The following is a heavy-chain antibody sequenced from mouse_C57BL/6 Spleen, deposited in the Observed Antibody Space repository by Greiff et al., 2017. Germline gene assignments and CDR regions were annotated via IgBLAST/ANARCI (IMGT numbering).Heavy chain of an antibody. CDR3: ARLTMVVKVFAY. V-gene: IGHV14-2*01. J-gene: IGHJ3*01. D-gene: IGHD1-1*02. CDR1: GFNIKDYY. Sequence: EVQLQQSGAELVKPGASVKLSCTASGFNIKDYYMHWVKQRTEQGLEWIGRIDPEDGETKYAPKFQGKATITADTSSNTAYLQLSSLTSEDTAVYYCARLTMVVKVFAYWGQGTLVTVSA. CDR2: IDPEDGET.